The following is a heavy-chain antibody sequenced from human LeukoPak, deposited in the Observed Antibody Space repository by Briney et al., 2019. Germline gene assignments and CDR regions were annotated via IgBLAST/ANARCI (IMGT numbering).Heavy chain of an antibody. Sequence: GGSLRLSCAASGFIFDDYAMHWVRQAPGKGLEWVSGISWNSGMIGYADSVKGRFTISRDNAKNSLYLQMISLRAEDMALYYCAKDTRSQSSGYSHFDYWGQGTLVTVSS. CDR3: AKDTRSQSSGYSHFDY. D-gene: IGHD3-22*01. J-gene: IGHJ4*02. CDR2: ISWNSGMI. V-gene: IGHV3-9*03. CDR1: GFIFDDYA.